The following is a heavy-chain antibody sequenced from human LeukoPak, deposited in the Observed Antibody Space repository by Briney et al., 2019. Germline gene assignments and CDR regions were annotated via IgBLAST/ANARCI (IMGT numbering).Heavy chain of an antibody. Sequence: RPSETLSLTCTVSGGSISSYCWSWIRQPAGKGLEWIGRIYTSGSTNYNPSLKSRVTMSVDTSKNQFSLKLSSVTAADTAVYYCARGNVLLWFGELLYYFDYWGQRTLVTVSS. CDR3: ARGNVLLWFGELLYYFDY. D-gene: IGHD3-10*01. J-gene: IGHJ4*02. CDR2: IYTSGST. CDR1: GGSISSYC. V-gene: IGHV4-4*07.